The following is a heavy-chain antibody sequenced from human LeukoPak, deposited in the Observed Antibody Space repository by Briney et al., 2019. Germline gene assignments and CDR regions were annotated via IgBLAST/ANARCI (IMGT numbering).Heavy chain of an antibody. CDR3: AKEGCSGGSCYHDAFDI. D-gene: IGHD2-15*01. CDR1: GFTFSSYG. V-gene: IGHV3-30*02. Sequence: GGSLRLSCAASGFTFSSYGMHWARQAPGKGLEWVAFIRYDGSNKYYADSVKGRFTISRDNSKNTLYLQMNSLRAEDTAVYYCAKEGCSGGSCYHDAFDIWGQGTMVTVPS. CDR2: IRYDGSNK. J-gene: IGHJ3*02.